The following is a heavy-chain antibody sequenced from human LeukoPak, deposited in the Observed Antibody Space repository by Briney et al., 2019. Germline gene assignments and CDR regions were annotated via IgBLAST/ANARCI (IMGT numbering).Heavy chain of an antibody. J-gene: IGHJ4*02. CDR1: DFTFSSYW. CDR2: IKQDGSET. Sequence: GGSLRLSRAASDFTFSSYWMTWVRQAPGKGLEWVANIKQDGSETYYVDSVKGRFTIFRDNAKNSLYLQMNGLRAEDTAVYYCARGGGYYIYWGQGTLVTVSS. V-gene: IGHV3-7*01. D-gene: IGHD3-22*01. CDR3: ARGGGYYIY.